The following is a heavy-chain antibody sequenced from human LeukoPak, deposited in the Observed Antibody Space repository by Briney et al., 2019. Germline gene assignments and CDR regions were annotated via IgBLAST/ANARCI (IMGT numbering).Heavy chain of an antibody. CDR3: ARDPGPYSSSHAFDI. Sequence: GSVQVSSNASGYTFTSYGFSWVRPARGQAREWVGWISAYNGHTNYAQKLQGRVTMTADTSTSTAYMELRSLRSDDTAVYYCARDPGPYSSSHAFDIWGQGTMVTVSS. CDR2: ISAYNGHT. CDR1: GYTFTSYG. V-gene: IGHV1-18*01. J-gene: IGHJ3*02. D-gene: IGHD6-6*01.